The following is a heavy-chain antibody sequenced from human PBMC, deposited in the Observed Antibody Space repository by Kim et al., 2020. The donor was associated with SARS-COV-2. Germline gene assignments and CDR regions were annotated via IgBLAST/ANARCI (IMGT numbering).Heavy chain of an antibody. CDR3: ARADIVVGTHYYYGMDV. V-gene: IGHV1-2*04. CDR2: INPNSGGT. CDR1: GYTFTGYY. Sequence: ASVKVSCKASGYTFTGYYMHWVRQAPGQGLEWMGWINPNSGGTNYAQKFQGWVTMTRDTSISTAYMELSRLRSDDTAVYYCARADIVVGTHYYYGMDVWGQGTTVTVSS. J-gene: IGHJ6*02. D-gene: IGHD2-2*01.